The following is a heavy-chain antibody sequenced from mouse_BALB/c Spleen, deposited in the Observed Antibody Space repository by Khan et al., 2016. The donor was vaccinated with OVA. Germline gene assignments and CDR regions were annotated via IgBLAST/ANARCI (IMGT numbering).Heavy chain of an antibody. J-gene: IGHJ1*01. D-gene: IGHD1-1*02. Sequence: QIQLVQSGPEVKKPGETVKISCKASGYSFTNYGMNWVRQAPGKGLKWMGWINTYTGESTYADDFKGRFAFSLETSASTAYLQINNLKNEDTATYFCASGGYWYFDVWGAGTTVTVSS. V-gene: IGHV9-3-1*01. CDR3: ASGGYWYFDV. CDR2: INTYTGES. CDR1: GYSFTNYG.